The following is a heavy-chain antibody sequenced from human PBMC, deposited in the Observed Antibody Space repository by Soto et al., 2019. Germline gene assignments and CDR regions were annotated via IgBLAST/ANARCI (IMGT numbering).Heavy chain of an antibody. CDR1: GYTCTNFG. D-gene: IGHD3-10*01. CDR2: ISAYNGHT. V-gene: IGHV1-18*01. J-gene: IGHJ4*02. Sequence: QGQLLQSGAEVKKPGASVQVSCKASGYTCTNFGIIWVRQAPGQGLEWMGWISAYNGHTNYAQNFQGRVTMTTATSTSTSYMELRSLRCEGTAVYYCASGGPPIDYWGQGTLVTVSS. CDR3: ASGGPPIDY.